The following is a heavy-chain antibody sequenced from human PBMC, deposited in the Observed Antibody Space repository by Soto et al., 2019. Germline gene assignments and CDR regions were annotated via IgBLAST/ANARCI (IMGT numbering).Heavy chain of an antibody. CDR3: AKDFRDLWWGGGYFEN. V-gene: IGHV3-9*01. D-gene: IGHD2-8*01. CDR2: ISWNGGTT. CDR1: GFTFDNYA. J-gene: IGHJ4*02. Sequence: EVQLVESGGDLVQPGRSLRLSCAASGFTFDNYAMHWVRQVPGKAPEWVSEISWNGGTTGYADSVKGRFTISRDSARNSLYLQMNSLRPEDTALYYCAKDFRDLWWGGGYFENWGQGTPVTVSS.